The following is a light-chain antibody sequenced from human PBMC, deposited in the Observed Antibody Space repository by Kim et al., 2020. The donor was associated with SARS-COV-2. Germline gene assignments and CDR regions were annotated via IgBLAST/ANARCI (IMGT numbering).Light chain of an antibody. CDR3: QAWDSSTVV. V-gene: IGLV3-1*01. Sequence: SYEPTQPPSVSVSPGQTASITCSGDKLGDKYACWYQQKPGQSPVLVIYQDSKRPSGIPERFSGSNSGNTATLTISGTQAMDEADYYCQAWDSSTVVFGGG. CDR1: KLGDKY. CDR2: QDS. J-gene: IGLJ2*01.